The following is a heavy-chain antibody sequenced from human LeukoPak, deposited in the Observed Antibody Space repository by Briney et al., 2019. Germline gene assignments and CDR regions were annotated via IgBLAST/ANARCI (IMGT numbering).Heavy chain of an antibody. CDR1: GYSFVLYG. D-gene: IGHD1-26*01. CDR3: AREESIGSYQFLHDY. V-gene: IGHV1-18*01. Sequence: GASVKVSCKASGYSFVLYGISWVRQAPGQGLEWMGWISPYNGNTKYLQKLQGRVTMTTDTSTSTAYMELRSLTSDDTAVYYCAREESIGSYQFLHDYWGQGTLVTVSS. J-gene: IGHJ4*02. CDR2: ISPYNGNT.